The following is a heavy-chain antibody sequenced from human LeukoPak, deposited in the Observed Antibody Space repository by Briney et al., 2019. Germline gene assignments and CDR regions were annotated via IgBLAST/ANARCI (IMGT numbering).Heavy chain of an antibody. CDR3: ARDGDANYDSSGRITDYFDY. D-gene: IGHD3-22*01. J-gene: IGHJ4*02. CDR1: GFTFSSYA. CDR2: ISYDGSNK. Sequence: GGSLRLSCAASGFTFSSYAMHWVRQAPGKGLEWVAVISYDGSNKYYADSVKGRFTISRDNSKNTLYPQMNSLRAEDTAVYYCARDGDANYDSSGRITDYFDYWGQGTLVTVSS. V-gene: IGHV3-30*04.